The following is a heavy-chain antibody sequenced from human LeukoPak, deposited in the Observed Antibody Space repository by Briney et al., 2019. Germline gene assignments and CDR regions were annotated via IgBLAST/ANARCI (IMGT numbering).Heavy chain of an antibody. J-gene: IGHJ3*02. CDR3: ARDTVERWLQFQRGDAFDI. CDR2: IYTSGST. V-gene: IGHV4-61*02. Sequence: PSETLSLTCAVSGYSISSGYYWSWIRQPAGKGLEWIGRIYTSGSTNYNPSLKSRVTISVDTSKNQFSLKLSSVTAADTAVYYCARDTVERWLQFQRGDAFDIWGQGTMVTVSS. D-gene: IGHD5-24*01. CDR1: GYSISSGYY.